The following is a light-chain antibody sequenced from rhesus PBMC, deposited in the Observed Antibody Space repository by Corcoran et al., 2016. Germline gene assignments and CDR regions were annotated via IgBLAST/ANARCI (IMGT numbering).Light chain of an antibody. Sequence: EIVMTQSPATLSLSPGERATLSCRASQSGSSNVAWYQQKPEQAPRLLSYGASSRATGIHERFSGSGSGTDFTFIICSLEPEDIGVYYCQKYNDWPSTFGLGTKVEIK. CDR2: GAS. CDR1: QSGSSN. CDR3: QKYNDWPST. V-gene: IGKV3S9*01. J-gene: IGKJ1*01.